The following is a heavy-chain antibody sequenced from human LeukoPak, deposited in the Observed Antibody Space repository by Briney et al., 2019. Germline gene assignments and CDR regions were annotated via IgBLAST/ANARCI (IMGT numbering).Heavy chain of an antibody. V-gene: IGHV4-61*02. CDR3: ARDHYDILTGFDP. J-gene: IGHJ5*02. D-gene: IGHD3-9*01. CDR2: IYTSGST. CDR1: GGSISSGSYY. Sequence: SETLSLTCTVSGGSISSGSYYWSWIRQPAGKGLEWIGRIYTSGSTNYNPSLKSRVTISVDTSKNQFSLKLSSVTAADTAVYYCARDHYDILTGFDPWGQGTLVTVSS.